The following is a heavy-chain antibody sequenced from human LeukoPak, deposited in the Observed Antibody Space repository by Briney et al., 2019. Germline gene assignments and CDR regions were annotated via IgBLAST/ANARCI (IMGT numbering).Heavy chain of an antibody. V-gene: IGHV1-2*02. CDR2: INPNSGGT. D-gene: IGHD2-15*01. CDR1: GYTFTGYY. CDR3: ARDGDPRYSAPYNWFDP. J-gene: IGHJ5*02. Sequence: ASAKVSCKASGYTFTGYYMHWVRQAPGQGLEWMGWINPNSGGTNYAQKFQGRVTMTRDTSISTAYMELSRLRSDDTAVYYCARDGDPRYSAPYNWFDPWGQGTLVTVSS.